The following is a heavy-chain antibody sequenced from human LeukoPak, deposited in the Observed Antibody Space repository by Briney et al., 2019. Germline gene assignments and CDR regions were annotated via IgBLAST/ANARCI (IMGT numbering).Heavy chain of an antibody. D-gene: IGHD3-3*01. Sequence: GGSLRLSCAASGFTFSSYAMHWVRQAPGKGLEWVANIKQDGSEKYYVDSVKGRFTISRDNAKNSLYLQMNSLRAEDTAVYYCARDNDFWSGYYTSSWFDPWGQGTLVTVSS. CDR1: GFTFSSYA. J-gene: IGHJ5*02. V-gene: IGHV3-7*01. CDR2: IKQDGSEK. CDR3: ARDNDFWSGYYTSSWFDP.